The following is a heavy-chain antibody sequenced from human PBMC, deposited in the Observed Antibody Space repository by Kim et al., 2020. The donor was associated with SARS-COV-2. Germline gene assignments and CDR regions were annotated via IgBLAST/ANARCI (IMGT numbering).Heavy chain of an antibody. J-gene: IGHJ4*02. CDR3: ACGKLYYYDSSGYYYVTLPPHYFDY. Sequence: SETLSLTCAVYGGSFSDYYWCWICMRPRPGLGWIGVINHCGSTDSNPSPTSRVPISVDTSKNQFSLRLSFVTAAATAAYFCACGKLYYYDSSGYYYVTLPPHYFDYWGQGTLVTVSS. CDR1: GGSFSDYY. CDR2: INHCGST. D-gene: IGHD3-22*01. V-gene: IGHV4-34*01.